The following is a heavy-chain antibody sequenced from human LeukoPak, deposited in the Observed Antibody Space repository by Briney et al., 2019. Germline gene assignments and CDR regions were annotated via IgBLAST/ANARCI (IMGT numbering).Heavy chain of an antibody. CDR2: ISAYNGNT. J-gene: IGHJ4*02. CDR3: ARVSSGWYSEYYFDY. D-gene: IGHD6-19*01. V-gene: IGHV1-18*01. Sequence: ASVKVSCKASGYTFTSYGISWVRQAPGQGLEWMGWISAYNGNTNYAQKLQGRVTMTTDTSTSTAYMELRSLRSDDTAVYYCARVSSGWYSEYYFDYWGQGTLVTVSS. CDR1: GYTFTSYG.